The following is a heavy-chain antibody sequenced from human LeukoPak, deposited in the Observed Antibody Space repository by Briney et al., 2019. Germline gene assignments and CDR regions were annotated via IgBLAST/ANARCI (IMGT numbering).Heavy chain of an antibody. J-gene: IGHJ6*04. Sequence: TGGSLRLSCAASGFTFSSYAMSWVRQAPGKGLEWVSAISGSGGSTYYADSVKGLFTISRDNSKNTLYLRMNSLRAEDTAVYYCRKEEVALITIILNVGGKGTTGTVSS. CDR3: RKEEVALITIILNV. CDR2: ISGSGGST. D-gene: IGHD3-22*01. V-gene: IGHV3-23*01. CDR1: GFTFSSYA.